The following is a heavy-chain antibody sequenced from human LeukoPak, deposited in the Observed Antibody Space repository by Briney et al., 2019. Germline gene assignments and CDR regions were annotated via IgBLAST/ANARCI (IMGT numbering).Heavy chain of an antibody. V-gene: IGHV1-69*13. J-gene: IGHJ5*02. Sequence: SVKVSCKASGGTFSSYAISWVRQAHGQGLEWMGGFIPIFGTANYAQKFQGRVTITADESTSTAYMELSSLRSEDTAVYYCAREEDYGSGSYYKEGPWFDPWGQGTLVTVSS. CDR2: FIPIFGTA. D-gene: IGHD3-10*01. CDR3: AREEDYGSGSYYKEGPWFDP. CDR1: GGTFSSYA.